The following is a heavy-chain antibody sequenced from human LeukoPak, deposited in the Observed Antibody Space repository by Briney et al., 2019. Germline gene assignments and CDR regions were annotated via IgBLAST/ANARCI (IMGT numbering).Heavy chain of an antibody. V-gene: IGHV3-15*01. CDR3: TRTDHYDSSGFS. CDR1: GFTSSNDW. CDR2: IKSKTDGGTA. Sequence: PGGSLRLSCVASGFTSSNDWMSWVRQAPGKGLEWVGRIKSKTDGGTADYAAPVKGRFTISRDDSKNTLYLQMNGLKTEDTAVYYCTRTDHYDSSGFSWGQGTLVTVSS. J-gene: IGHJ1*01. D-gene: IGHD3-22*01.